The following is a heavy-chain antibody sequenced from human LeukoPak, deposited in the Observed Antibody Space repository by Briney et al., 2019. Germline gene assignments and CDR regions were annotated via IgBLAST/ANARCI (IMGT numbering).Heavy chain of an antibody. V-gene: IGHV4-39*01. CDR2: IYYSGST. Sequence: PSETLSLTCTVSGGSISSSSYYWGWIRQPPGMGLEYIGNIYYSGSTYYNPSLKSRVTISVDTSKNQFSLKLSSVTAADTALYYCARLGEKIAAPPGYWGQGTLVTVSS. J-gene: IGHJ4*02. CDR3: ARLGEKIAAPPGY. CDR1: GGSISSSSYY. D-gene: IGHD6-6*01.